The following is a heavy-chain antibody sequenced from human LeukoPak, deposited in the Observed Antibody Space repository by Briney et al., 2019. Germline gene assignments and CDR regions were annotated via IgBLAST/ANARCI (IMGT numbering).Heavy chain of an antibody. D-gene: IGHD6-13*01. V-gene: IGHV4-59*08. J-gene: IGHJ4*02. Sequence: SETLSLTCTVSGSSISSYYWSWIRQPPGKGLEWIGYIYYSGSTNYNPSLKSRVTISVDTSKNQFSLKLSSVTAADTAVYYCARRGSSWSIDYWGQGTLVTVSS. CDR2: IYYSGST. CDR1: GSSISSYY. CDR3: ARRGSSWSIDY.